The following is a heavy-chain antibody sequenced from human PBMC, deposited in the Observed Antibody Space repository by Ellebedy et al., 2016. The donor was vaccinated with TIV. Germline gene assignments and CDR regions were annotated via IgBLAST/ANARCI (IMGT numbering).Heavy chain of an antibody. Sequence: GESLKISCKGSGYSFISYWIGWVRQMPGKGLEWMGYIYPGDSDTRYSPSSQGQVTISVDKSISTAYLQWSSLKASDTAIYYCARGDRGSGWYWDKWGQGTLVTVSS. CDR3: ARGDRGSGWYWDK. V-gene: IGHV5-51*01. CDR1: GYSFISYW. D-gene: IGHD6-19*01. CDR2: IYPGDSDT. J-gene: IGHJ4*02.